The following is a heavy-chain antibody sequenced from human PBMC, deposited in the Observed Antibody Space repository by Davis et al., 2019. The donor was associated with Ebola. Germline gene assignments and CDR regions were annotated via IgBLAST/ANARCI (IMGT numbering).Heavy chain of an antibody. V-gene: IGHV1-8*02. CDR1: GYTFSDYY. CDR2: MDPHSGDT. CDR3: ARGRTIVAGGLSDDFDY. Sequence: AASVKVSCKASGYTFSDYYMHWVRQAAGQGLEWVGWMDPHSGDTVYDQKFQGRITMTMNTSIGTAYMELRSLRSDDTAVYYCARGRTIVAGGLSDDFDYWGQGTLVTVSS. J-gene: IGHJ4*02. D-gene: IGHD2-21*01.